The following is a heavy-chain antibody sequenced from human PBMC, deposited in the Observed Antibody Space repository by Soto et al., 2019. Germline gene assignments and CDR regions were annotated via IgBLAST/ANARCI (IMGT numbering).Heavy chain of an antibody. CDR3: VRDARYNWNDLHDYGMDV. J-gene: IGHJ6*02. Sequence: EVQLVESGGGLVQPGGSLRLSCLASGFTFNNYWMTWVRQAPGKGLEWVAQIKQEGTDKYYVDSVKGRFTISRDNAKNSLYLQMNSLTVEDTALYYCVRDARYNWNDLHDYGMDVWGQGTTVTVSS. CDR1: GFTFNNYW. V-gene: IGHV3-7*04. D-gene: IGHD1-1*01. CDR2: IKQEGTDK.